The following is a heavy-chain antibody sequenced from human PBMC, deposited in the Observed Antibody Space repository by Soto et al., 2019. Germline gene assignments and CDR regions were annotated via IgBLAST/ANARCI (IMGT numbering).Heavy chain of an antibody. V-gene: IGHV4-59*11. Sequence: QVQLQESGPGLLKPSETLSLNCTVSGGSLTNLYWSWIRQSPGKGLEWIGFIYYSGTTNYNPSLKRRVTISIDPCKNQFSLKLKSVTAADTAVYYCVREGDSSDRFGGRFDSWGQGALVTVSS. CDR1: GGSLTNLY. CDR3: VREGDSSDRFGGRFDS. CDR2: IYYSGTT. J-gene: IGHJ5*01. D-gene: IGHD3-16*01.